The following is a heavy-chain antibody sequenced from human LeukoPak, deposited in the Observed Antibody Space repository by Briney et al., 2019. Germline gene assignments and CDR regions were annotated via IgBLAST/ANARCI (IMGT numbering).Heavy chain of an antibody. CDR1: GYTFTSYD. CDR3: ARPRRGSIAARGTFDY. J-gene: IGHJ4*02. Sequence: GASVKVSCKASGYTFTSYDINWVRQAPGEGLEWRGWMNPNSGNTGYAQKFQGRVTMTRNTSISTAYMELSSLRSEDTAVYYCARPRRGSIAARGTFDYWGQGTLVTVSS. V-gene: IGHV1-8*01. CDR2: MNPNSGNT. D-gene: IGHD6-6*01.